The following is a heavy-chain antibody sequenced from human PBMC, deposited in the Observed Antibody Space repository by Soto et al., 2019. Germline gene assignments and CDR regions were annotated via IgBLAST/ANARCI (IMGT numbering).Heavy chain of an antibody. CDR2: ISSSSSYI. CDR1: GFTFSSYS. CDR3: AREGSSY. Sequence: GVLRLSSAASGFTFSSYSMNWVRQAPGKGLEWVSSISSSSSYIYYADSVKGRFAISRDNAKNSLYLQMNSLRAEDTAVYYCAREGSSYWGQGTLVTVSS. J-gene: IGHJ4*02. D-gene: IGHD6-13*01. V-gene: IGHV3-21*01.